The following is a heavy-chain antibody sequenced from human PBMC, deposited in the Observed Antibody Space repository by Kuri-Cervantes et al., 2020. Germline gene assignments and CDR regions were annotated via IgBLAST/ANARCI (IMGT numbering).Heavy chain of an antibody. V-gene: IGHV2-26*01. Sequence: SGPTLVKPTETRTLTCTVSGFSRSNARMGVSWIRQPPGKALEWLAHIFSNDEKSYSTSLKSRLTISKDTSKSQVVLTMTNMDPVDTATYYCARMVVTSLHYYYGMDVWGQGTTVTVSS. J-gene: IGHJ6*02. CDR2: IFSNDEK. CDR3: ARMVVTSLHYYYGMDV. D-gene: IGHD2-21*02. CDR1: GFSRSNARMG.